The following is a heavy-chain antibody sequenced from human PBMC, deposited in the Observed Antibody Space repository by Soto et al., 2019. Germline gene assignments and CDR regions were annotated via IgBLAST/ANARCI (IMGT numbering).Heavy chain of an antibody. V-gene: IGHV1-46*01. Sequence: ASVKVSCKASGYTFTSYYMHWVRQAPGQGLEWMGIINPSGGSTSYAQKFQGRVTMTRDTSTSTVYMELSSLRSEDTAVYYCARGGDPGDRNPYTFDYWDQGTLVTVSS. CDR3: ARGGDPGDRNPYTFDY. CDR1: GYTFTSYY. D-gene: IGHD7-27*01. J-gene: IGHJ4*02. CDR2: INPSGGST.